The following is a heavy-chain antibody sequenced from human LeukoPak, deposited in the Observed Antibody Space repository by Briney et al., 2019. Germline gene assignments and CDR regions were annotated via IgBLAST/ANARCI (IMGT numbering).Heavy chain of an antibody. CDR1: GYTFTCYY. J-gene: IGHJ4*02. D-gene: IGHD1-1*01. V-gene: IGHV1-2*06. Sequence: ASVKVSCKTSGYTFTCYYMHWVRQAPGQGLEWMGRVNPNSGGTNYAQKFQGRVTMTRDTSITTAYMELSSLRSDDTAVYYCASWDWNPNYYFDYWGQGTLVTVSS. CDR2: VNPNSGGT. CDR3: ASWDWNPNYYFDY.